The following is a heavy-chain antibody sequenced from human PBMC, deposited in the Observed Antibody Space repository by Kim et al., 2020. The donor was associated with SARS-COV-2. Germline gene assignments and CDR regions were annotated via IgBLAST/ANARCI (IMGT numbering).Heavy chain of an antibody. V-gene: IGHV4-39*01. CDR1: GASIRSSSFY. D-gene: IGHD3-16*01. CDR3: ARHYEDANNRGSLFFGY. J-gene: IGHJ4*02. Sequence: SETLSLTCIVSGASIRSSSFYWGWIRQPPGKGLEWIGSVYSSGATYYNPSLKSRLTISVDTSKNHFSLKLSSVAATDTAVYYCARHYEDANNRGSLFFGYWRQGALDTVSS. CDR2: VYSSGAT.